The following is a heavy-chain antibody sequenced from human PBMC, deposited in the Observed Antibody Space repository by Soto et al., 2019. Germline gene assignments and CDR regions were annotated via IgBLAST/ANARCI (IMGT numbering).Heavy chain of an antibody. J-gene: IGHJ3*01. CDR2: ISAYNGNT. D-gene: IGHD6-19*01. CDR1: GSTFTSCC. V-gene: IGHV1-18*01. CDR3: ARVPPQAVAGLGNAFDF. Sequence: SEEVSSRASGSTFTSCCITWLRQAPGQGIEWMGCISAYNGNTNYVQKLQGRVTMTTVTSTSTAYMELRSLRSDVTAVYYCARVPPQAVAGLGNAFDFGGQGTMVTVSS.